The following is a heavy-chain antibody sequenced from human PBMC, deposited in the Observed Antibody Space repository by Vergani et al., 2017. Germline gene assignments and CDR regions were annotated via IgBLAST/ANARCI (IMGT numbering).Heavy chain of an antibody. CDR1: GGSFSGYY. J-gene: IGHJ4*02. Sequence: QVQLQQWGAGLLKPSETLPLTCAVYGGSFSGYYWSWIRQPPGKGLEWIGEINHSGSTNYNPSLKSRVTISVDTSKNQFSLKLSSVTAADTAVYYCARVETAACSGGSCYPLDYWGQGTLVTVSS. CDR3: ARVETAACSGGSCYPLDY. D-gene: IGHD2-15*01. V-gene: IGHV4-34*01. CDR2: INHSGST.